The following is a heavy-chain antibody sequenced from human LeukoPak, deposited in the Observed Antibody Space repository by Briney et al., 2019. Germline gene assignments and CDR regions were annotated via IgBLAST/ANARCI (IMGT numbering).Heavy chain of an antibody. CDR3: ARDRITMVRGALRYYGMDV. V-gene: IGHV4-59*01. J-gene: IGHJ6*02. D-gene: IGHD3-10*01. CDR1: GGSINNYY. CDR2: IYYSGST. Sequence: SETLSLTCTVSGGSINNYYWSWIRQPPGKGLEWIGYIYYSGSTNYNPSLKSRVTISVDTSKNQFSLKLNSVTAADTAVYYCARDRITMVRGALRYYGMDVWGQGTTVTVSS.